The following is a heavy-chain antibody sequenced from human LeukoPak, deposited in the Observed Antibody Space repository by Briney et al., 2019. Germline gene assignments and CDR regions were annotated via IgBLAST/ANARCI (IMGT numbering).Heavy chain of an antibody. CDR1: GYSFTSYW. J-gene: IGHJ3*02. Sequence: GESLKISCKGSGYSFTSYWIGWVRQMPGKGLEWMGIIYPGDSDTRYSPSFQGQVTISADKSISTAYLQWSSLKASDTAMYYCARGPYYDYVWGSYRHVAFDIWGQGTMVTVSS. CDR3: ARGPYYDYVWGSYRHVAFDI. D-gene: IGHD3-16*02. CDR2: IYPGDSDT. V-gene: IGHV5-51*01.